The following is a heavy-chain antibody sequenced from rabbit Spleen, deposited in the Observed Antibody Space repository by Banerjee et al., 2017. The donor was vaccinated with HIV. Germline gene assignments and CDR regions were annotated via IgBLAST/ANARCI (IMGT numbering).Heavy chain of an antibody. D-gene: IGHD1-1*01. Sequence: QSLEESGGDLVKPGASLTLTCKASGVSFSGSSYMCWVRQAPGKGLEWIACIDAGSSGFTYFASWAKGRFTISKASSTTVTLQMTSLTAADTATYFCARDTSSSFSSSGMDLWGQGTLVTVS. CDR2: IDAGSSGFT. CDR1: GVSFSGSSY. CDR3: ARDTSSSFSSSGMDL. V-gene: IGHV1S40*01. J-gene: IGHJ6*01.